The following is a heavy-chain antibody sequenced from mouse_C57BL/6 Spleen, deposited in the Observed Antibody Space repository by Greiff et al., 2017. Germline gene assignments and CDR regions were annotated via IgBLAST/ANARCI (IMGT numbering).Heavy chain of an antibody. J-gene: IGHJ4*01. D-gene: IGHD2-4*01. V-gene: IGHV1-64*01. Sequence: VQLQQSGAELVKPGASVKLSCKASGYTFTSYWMHWVKQRPGQGLEWIGMIHPNSGSTNYNEKFKSKATLTVDKSSSTAYMQLSSLTSEDSAVYYCARSLIYYDYDGDAMDYWGQGTSVTVSS. CDR3: ARSLIYYDYDGDAMDY. CDR2: IHPNSGST. CDR1: GYTFTSYW.